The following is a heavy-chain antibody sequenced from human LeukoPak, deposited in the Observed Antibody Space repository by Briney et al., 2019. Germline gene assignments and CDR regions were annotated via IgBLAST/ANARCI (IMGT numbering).Heavy chain of an antibody. V-gene: IGHV3-21*06. CDR3: ARAYGNAFDI. Sequence: PGGSLRLSCAASGFTFSNYNMNWVRQAPGKGLEWVSSISSSGSYIYYADSVKGRFTISRDNAKNSLFLQMNSLRAEDTAVYYCARAYGNAFDIWGQGTMVTVSS. CDR1: GFTFSNYN. D-gene: IGHD4-17*01. J-gene: IGHJ3*02. CDR2: ISSSGSYI.